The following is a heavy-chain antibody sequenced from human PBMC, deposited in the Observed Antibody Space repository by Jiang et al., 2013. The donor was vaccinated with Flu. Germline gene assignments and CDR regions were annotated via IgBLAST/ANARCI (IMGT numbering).Heavy chain of an antibody. J-gene: IGHJ4*02. CDR3: ARVGELLFDY. CDR1: GGSIRSHH. V-gene: IGHV4-4*08. Sequence: KPSETLSLTCSVSGGSIRSHHWNWIRQPPGKGLEWIGRIYTSGSTNYNPSLKSRVTISVDTSKNQFSLKLSSVTAADTAVYYCARVGELLFDYWGQGTLVTVSS. D-gene: IGHD1-26*01. CDR2: IYTSGST.